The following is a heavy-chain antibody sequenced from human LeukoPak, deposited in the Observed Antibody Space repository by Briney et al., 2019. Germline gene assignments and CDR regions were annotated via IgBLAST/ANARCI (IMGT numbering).Heavy chain of an antibody. D-gene: IGHD3-22*01. CDR1: GGSISSGDDY. V-gene: IGHV4-30-4*01. CDR3: ARELKTYDSSGYYYFDY. CDR2: IYYSGST. Sequence: SETQSLTCTVSGGSISSGDDYWRWIRQPPGKGLERFGLIYYSGSTYYNPSLKSRVTISVDTSKNQFSLKLSSVTAADTAVYYCARELKTYDSSGYYYFDYWGQGTLVTVSS. J-gene: IGHJ4*02.